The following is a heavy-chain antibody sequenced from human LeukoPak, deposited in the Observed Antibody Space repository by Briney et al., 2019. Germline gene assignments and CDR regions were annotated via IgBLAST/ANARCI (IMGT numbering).Heavy chain of an antibody. J-gene: IGHJ4*02. Sequence: PGGSLRLSCAASGFTFSSYGMHWVRQAPGKGLEWVAVISYDGSNKYYADSVKGRFTISRDNSKNTLYLQMNSLRAEDTAVYYCAKDPYYDSSGYYQSRNDYWGQGTLVTVSS. D-gene: IGHD3-22*01. CDR2: ISYDGSNK. CDR1: GFTFSSYG. CDR3: AKDPYYDSSGYYQSRNDY. V-gene: IGHV3-30*18.